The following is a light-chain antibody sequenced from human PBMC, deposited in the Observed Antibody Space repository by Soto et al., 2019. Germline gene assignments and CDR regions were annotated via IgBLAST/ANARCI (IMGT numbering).Light chain of an antibody. V-gene: IGKV1-39*01. CDR2: SAS. CDR3: QQSYSFPDT. Sequence: IQMTQSPSSLSASIGDRVTITYRASQTIGDYLNWYQQKPGRAPTLLIYSASSLQSGVPSRFSGSGSRTDFTLTISSLQPEDFATYYCQQSYSFPDTFGQGTKVDIK. J-gene: IGKJ2*01. CDR1: QTIGDY.